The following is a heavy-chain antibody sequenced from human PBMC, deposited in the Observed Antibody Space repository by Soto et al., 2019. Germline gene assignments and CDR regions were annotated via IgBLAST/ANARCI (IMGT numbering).Heavy chain of an antibody. CDR3: ARDPSPWTTVVTQGVGAFDI. CDR2: ISYDGSNK. D-gene: IGHD4-17*01. Sequence: QVQLVESGGGVVQPGRSLRLSCAASGFTFSSYAMHWVRQAPGKGLEWVAVISYDGSNKYYADSVKGRFTISRDNSKNTLYLQMNSLRAEDTAVYYCARDPSPWTTVVTQGVGAFDIWGQGTMVTVSS. J-gene: IGHJ3*02. CDR1: GFTFSSYA. V-gene: IGHV3-30-3*01.